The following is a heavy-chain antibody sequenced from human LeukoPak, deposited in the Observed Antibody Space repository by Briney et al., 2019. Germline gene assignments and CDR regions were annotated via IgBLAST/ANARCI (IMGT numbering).Heavy chain of an antibody. CDR2: ILSTGDT. Sequence: GGSLRLSCAASGFTFSYYDMHWARQATGKGLEWVSTILSTGDTYYAGSVKGRFTISRENAKNSLYLQMNGLRAGDTAVYYCARATEGFDYWGHGTLVTVSS. CDR1: GFTFSYYD. V-gene: IGHV3-13*04. CDR3: ARATEGFDY. J-gene: IGHJ4*01.